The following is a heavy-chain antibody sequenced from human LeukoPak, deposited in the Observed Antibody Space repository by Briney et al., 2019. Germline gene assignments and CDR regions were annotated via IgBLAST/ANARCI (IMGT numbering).Heavy chain of an antibody. V-gene: IGHV1-8*01. CDR1: GYTFTSYD. J-gene: IGHJ4*02. D-gene: IGHD4-17*01. CDR2: MNPNSGNT. CDR3: ARGIRRNYGTVTQYYFDY. Sequence: ASVKVSCKASGYTFTSYDINWVRQATGQGLEWMGWMNPNSGNTGYAQKFQGGVTMTRNTSISTAYMELSSLRSEDTAVYYCARGIRRNYGTVTQYYFDYWGQGTLVTVSS.